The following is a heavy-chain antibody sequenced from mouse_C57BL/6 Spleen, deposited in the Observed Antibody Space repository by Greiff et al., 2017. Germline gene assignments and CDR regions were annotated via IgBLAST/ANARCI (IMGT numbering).Heavy chain of an antibody. CDR2: INPNNGGT. D-gene: IGHD3-3*01. CDR3: ARGTPLAY. Sequence: EVQLQQSGPELVKPGASVKISCKASGYTFTDYYMNWVKQSPGKSLEWIGDINPNNGGTSYNQKFKGKATLTVDKSSSTAYMELRSLTSEDSAVYYCARGTPLAYWGQGTLVTVSA. CDR1: GYTFTDYY. V-gene: IGHV1-26*01. J-gene: IGHJ3*01.